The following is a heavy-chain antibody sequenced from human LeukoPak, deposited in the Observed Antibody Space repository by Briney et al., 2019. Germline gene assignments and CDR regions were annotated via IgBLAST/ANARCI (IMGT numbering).Heavy chain of an antibody. J-gene: IGHJ4*02. CDR2: IYYSGST. D-gene: IGHD5-18*01. CDR1: GGSVSSGSYY. CDR3: AREAMYSYGNNFDY. V-gene: IGHV4-61*01. Sequence: PETLSLTCTVSGGSVSSGSYYWSWIRQPPGKGLEWIGYIYYSGSTNYNPSLKSRVTISVDTSKNQFSLKLSSVTAADTAVYHCAREAMYSYGNNFDYWGQGTLVTVSS.